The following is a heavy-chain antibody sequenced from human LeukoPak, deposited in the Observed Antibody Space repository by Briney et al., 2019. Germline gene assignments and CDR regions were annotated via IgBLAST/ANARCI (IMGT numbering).Heavy chain of an antibody. J-gene: IGHJ4*02. Sequence: GASVNVSCKASGGTFSSYAISWVRQAPGQGLEWMGGIIPIFGTANYAQKFQGRVTITADESTSTAYMELSSLRSEDTAVYYCARGPIAAAGTGDYFDYWGQGTLVTVSS. CDR2: IIPIFGTA. CDR3: ARGPIAAAGTGDYFDY. CDR1: GGTFSSYA. V-gene: IGHV1-69*13. D-gene: IGHD6-13*01.